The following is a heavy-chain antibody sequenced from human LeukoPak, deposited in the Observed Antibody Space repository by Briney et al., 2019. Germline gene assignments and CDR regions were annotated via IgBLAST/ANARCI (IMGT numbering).Heavy chain of an antibody. CDR1: GGTFSSYA. CDR2: IIPILGIA. J-gene: IGHJ4*02. D-gene: IGHD3-22*01. V-gene: IGHV1-69*04. Sequence: SVKVSCKASGGTFSSYAISWVRQAPGQGLEWMGRIIPILGIANYAQKFQGRVTITADKSTSTAYMELSSLRSEDTAVYYCASTYDSSGEELVQFDYWGQGTLVTVSS. CDR3: ASTYDSSGEELVQFDY.